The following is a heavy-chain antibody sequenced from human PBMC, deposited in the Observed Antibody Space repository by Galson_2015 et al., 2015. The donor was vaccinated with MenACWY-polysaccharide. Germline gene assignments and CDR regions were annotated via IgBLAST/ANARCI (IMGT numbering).Heavy chain of an antibody. Sequence: ETLSLTCTVSGDSISNNYWTWVRQPAGKGLEWIGRVYAVGETNYNSSLKSRVIMSTDTSKNQFSLKLSSVTAADTAVYYCARGRRGEGTDYWGQGTLVTVSS. CDR3: ARGRRGEGTDY. CDR1: GDSISNNY. CDR2: VYAVGET. J-gene: IGHJ4*02. V-gene: IGHV4-4*07. D-gene: IGHD3-10*01.